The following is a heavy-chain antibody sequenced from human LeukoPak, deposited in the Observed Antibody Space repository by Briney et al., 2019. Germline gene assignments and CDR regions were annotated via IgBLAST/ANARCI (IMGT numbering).Heavy chain of an antibody. CDR2: IDYSGST. CDR1: GGSISSYY. J-gene: IGHJ4*02. V-gene: IGHV4-59*08. Sequence: SETLSLTCVVSGGSISSYYWSWIRQPPGKGLEWIGYIDYSGSTNYNPSLKSRVTIAVDPSKSQFSLKLSSVTAADTAVYYCASAYDSSGYYPFDYWGQGTLVTVSS. CDR3: ASAYDSSGYYPFDY. D-gene: IGHD3-22*01.